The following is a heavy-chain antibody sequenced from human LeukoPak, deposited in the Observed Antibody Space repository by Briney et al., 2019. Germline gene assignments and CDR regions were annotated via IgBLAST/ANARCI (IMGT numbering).Heavy chain of an antibody. D-gene: IGHD6-19*01. CDR2: ISAYNGNT. CDR1: GYTFTSYG. J-gene: IGHJ5*02. CDR3: ARDFNPLGIAVAGTFDP. V-gene: IGHV1-18*01. Sequence: GASVKVSCKASGYTFTSYGISWVRQAPGQGLEWMGWISAYNGNTNYAQKLQGRVTMTTDTSTSTAYMELRSLRSDDTAVYYCARDFNPLGIAVAGTFDPWGQGTLVTVSS.